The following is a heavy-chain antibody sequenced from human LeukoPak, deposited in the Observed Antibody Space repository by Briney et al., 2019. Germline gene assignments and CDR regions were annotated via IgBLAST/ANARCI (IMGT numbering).Heavy chain of an antibody. V-gene: IGHV1-2*02. CDR2: INPNSGGT. Sequence: ASVKVSCKASGYTFTGYYMHWVRQAPAQGLEWMGWINPNSGGTNYAQKFQGRVTMTRDTSISTAYMELSRLRSDDTAVYYCARDVTVVTPGYYYYGMDVWGQGTTVTVSS. J-gene: IGHJ6*02. CDR3: ARDVTVVTPGYYYYGMDV. D-gene: IGHD4-23*01. CDR1: GYTFTGYY.